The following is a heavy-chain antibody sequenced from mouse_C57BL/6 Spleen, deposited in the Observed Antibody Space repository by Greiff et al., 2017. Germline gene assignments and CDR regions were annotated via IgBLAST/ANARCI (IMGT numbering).Heavy chain of an antibody. V-gene: IGHV1-80*01. CDR3: ARSGGSSPYYCDY. J-gene: IGHJ2*01. CDR1: GYAFSSYW. D-gene: IGHD1-1*01. Sequence: QVTLKESGAELVKPGASVKISCKASGYAFSSYWMNWVKQRPGQGLEWIGQIYPGDGDTNYNGKFKGKATLTADKSSSTAYMQLSSLTSEDSAVYFCARSGGSSPYYCDYWGQGTTLTVSS. CDR2: IYPGDGDT.